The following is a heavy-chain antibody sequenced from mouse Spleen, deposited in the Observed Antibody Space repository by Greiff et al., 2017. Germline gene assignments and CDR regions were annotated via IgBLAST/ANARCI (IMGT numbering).Heavy chain of an antibody. V-gene: IGHV5-9*01. J-gene: IGHJ4*01. Sequence: EVMLVESGGGLVKLGGSLKLSCAASGFTFSSYAMSWVRQTPEKRLEWVATISSGGGNTYYPDSVKGRFTISRDNAKNTLYLQMSSLKSEDTAMYYCARHYGNHYAMDYWGQGTSVTVSS. D-gene: IGHD2-1*01. CDR2: ISSGGGNT. CDR3: ARHYGNHYAMDY. CDR1: GFTFSSYA.